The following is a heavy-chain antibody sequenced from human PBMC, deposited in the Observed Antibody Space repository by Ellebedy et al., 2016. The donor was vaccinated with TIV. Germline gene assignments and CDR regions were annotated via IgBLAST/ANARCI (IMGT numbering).Heavy chain of an antibody. D-gene: IGHD6-13*01. CDR1: GGSISSYY. CDR3: ARYGDYGYSSSWYDY. J-gene: IGHJ4*02. Sequence: SETLSLXXTVSGGSISSYYWSWIRQPPGKGLEWIGYIYYSGSTNYNPSLKSRVTISVDTSKNQFSLKLSSVTAADTAVYYCARYGDYGYSSSWYDYWGQGTLVTVSS. CDR2: IYYSGST. V-gene: IGHV4-59*01.